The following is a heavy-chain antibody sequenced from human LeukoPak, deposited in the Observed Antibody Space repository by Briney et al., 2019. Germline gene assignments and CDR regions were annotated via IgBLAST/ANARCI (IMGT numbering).Heavy chain of an antibody. CDR3: ARMSVTRASDY. D-gene: IGHD1-14*01. V-gene: IGHV1-3*01. CDR2: INAGNGNT. J-gene: IGHJ4*02. Sequence: ASVKVSCKASGYTFTSYAMHWVRQAPGQRLEWMGWINAGNGNTKYSQKFQGRVTITRDTSASTAHMELSSLRSEDTAVYYCARMSVTRASDYWGQGTLVTVSS. CDR1: GYTFTSYA.